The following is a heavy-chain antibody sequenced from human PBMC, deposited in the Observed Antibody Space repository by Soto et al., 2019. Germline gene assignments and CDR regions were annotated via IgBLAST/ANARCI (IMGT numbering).Heavy chain of an antibody. D-gene: IGHD3-3*01. CDR2: IYYSGKT. J-gene: IGHJ4*02. Sequence: QLQLQESGPGLVKPSETLSLTCAVSGDSISRSGYYWGWIRQSPGKGLEWIGSIYYSGKTHYNPSLKSSFTLSGDTSKNQFSLKVTSLTAADTAVYYCARRPAYDFWTGYYRGYFDYWGQGTLVTVSS. CDR1: GDSISRSGYY. V-gene: IGHV4-39*01. CDR3: ARRPAYDFWTGYYRGYFDY.